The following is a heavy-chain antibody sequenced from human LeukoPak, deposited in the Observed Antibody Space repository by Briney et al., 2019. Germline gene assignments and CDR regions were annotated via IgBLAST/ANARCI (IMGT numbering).Heavy chain of an antibody. J-gene: IGHJ3*02. Sequence: GGSLRLSCAASGFTFSSYAMSWVRQAPGKGLEWVSAISGSGGSTYYADSVKGRFTISRDNSKNTLYLQMNSLRAEDTAVYYCAKDQGYSYGYVSQVFDIGAKGTMAPVSS. V-gene: IGHV3-23*01. CDR3: AKDQGYSYGYVSQVFDI. CDR1: GFTFSSYA. CDR2: ISGSGGST. D-gene: IGHD5-18*01.